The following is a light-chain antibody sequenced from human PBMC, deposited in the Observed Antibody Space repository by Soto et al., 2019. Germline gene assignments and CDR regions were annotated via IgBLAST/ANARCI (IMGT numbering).Light chain of an antibody. CDR1: QSVSSN. J-gene: IGKJ1*01. Sequence: EIVMTQSPATLSVSPGERATLSCRASQSVSSNLAWYQQKPGQAPRLLIYGASTRATGIPARFSGSGSGTEFTFTISNLQSEDFAVYYCQQYTNWPETFGQGTKVEI. CDR2: GAS. V-gene: IGKV3-15*01. CDR3: QQYTNWPET.